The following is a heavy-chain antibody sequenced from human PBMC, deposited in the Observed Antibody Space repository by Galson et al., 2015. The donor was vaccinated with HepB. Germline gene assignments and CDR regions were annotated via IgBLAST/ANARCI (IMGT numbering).Heavy chain of an antibody. J-gene: IGHJ4*02. CDR2: IYYGGST. V-gene: IGHV4-59*01. Sequence: SETLSLTCTVSGGSISSYYWSWIRQPPGKGLEWIGYIYYGGSTNYNPSLKSRVTISVHTSKTQFSLTLSSVTAADTAVYYCARVWRQSVDDWGQGTLVTVSS. CDR3: ARVWRQSVDD. CDR1: GGSISSYY. D-gene: IGHD6-19*01.